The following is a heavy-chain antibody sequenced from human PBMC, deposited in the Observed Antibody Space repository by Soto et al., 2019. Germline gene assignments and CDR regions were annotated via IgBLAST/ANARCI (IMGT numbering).Heavy chain of an antibody. CDR2: IYPGDSDT. CDR1: GYSFTSYW. D-gene: IGHD3-22*01. J-gene: IGHJ4*02. Sequence: PGESLKISCKGSGYSFTSYWIGWVRQMPGKGLEWMGIIYPGDSDTRYSPSFQGQVTISADKSISTAYLQWSSLKASDTAMYYCSKHEECYDSNESLDYWGQGTLVTVSS. V-gene: IGHV5-51*01. CDR3: SKHEECYDSNESLDY.